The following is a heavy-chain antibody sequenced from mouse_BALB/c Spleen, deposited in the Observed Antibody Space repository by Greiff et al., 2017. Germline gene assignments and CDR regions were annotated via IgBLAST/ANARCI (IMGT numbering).Heavy chain of an antibody. D-gene: IGHD1-3*01. CDR1: GYTFTSYW. CDR2: IYPGDGDT. J-gene: IGHJ3*01. Sequence: QVQLKQSGAELARPGASVKLSCKASGYTFTSYWMQWVKQRPGQGLEWIGAIYPGDGDTRYTQKFKGKATLTADKSSSTAYMQLSSLASEDSAVYYCAREITSWFAYWGQGTLVTVSA. V-gene: IGHV1-87*01. CDR3: AREITSWFAY.